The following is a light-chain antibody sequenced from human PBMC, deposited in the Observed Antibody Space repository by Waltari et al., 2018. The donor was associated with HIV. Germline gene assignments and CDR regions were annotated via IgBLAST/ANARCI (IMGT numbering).Light chain of an antibody. CDR1: QGIANG. CDR3: QQAHSFPHT. V-gene: IGKV1-12*01. Sequence: DIQLTQSPASVSAFVGDELTITCRASQGIANGLAWYQQKPGEAPKLLIYDATRLQSGVPLRFTGTGAGKDFTLTISGLQPDDFAVYSCQQAHSFPHTFGGGTQVE. CDR2: DAT. J-gene: IGKJ4*01.